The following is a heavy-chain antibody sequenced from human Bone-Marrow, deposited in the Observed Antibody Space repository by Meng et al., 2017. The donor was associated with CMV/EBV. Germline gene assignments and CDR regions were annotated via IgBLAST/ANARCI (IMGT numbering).Heavy chain of an antibody. Sequence: QVQLVQSGAEVKKPGASVNVSCKASGYTFTSYGISWVRQAPGQGLEWMGWMNPNSGNTDYAQKFQGRVTMTRNISKSTAYMDLSSLRSEDTAVYYCATGVADFEYWGQGTLVTVSS. CDR3: ATGVADFEY. V-gene: IGHV1-8*02. J-gene: IGHJ4*02. CDR2: MNPNSGNT. D-gene: IGHD6-19*01. CDR1: GYTFTSYG.